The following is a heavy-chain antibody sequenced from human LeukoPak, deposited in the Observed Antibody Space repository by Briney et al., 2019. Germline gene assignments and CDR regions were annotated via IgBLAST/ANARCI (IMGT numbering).Heavy chain of an antibody. CDR3: VRQPPGVYDTTQNWFDP. V-gene: IGHV5-10-1*01. Sequence: GESLKISCKGSGYNFISYWITWVRQVPGKGLEWMGRIAPSDSYTNYNPSFEGHVTMSVEKSITTVYLQWSSLKASDTAMYYCVRQPPGVYDTTQNWFDPWGQGTLVTVSS. CDR2: IAPSDSYT. J-gene: IGHJ5*02. CDR1: GYNFISYW. D-gene: IGHD3-22*01.